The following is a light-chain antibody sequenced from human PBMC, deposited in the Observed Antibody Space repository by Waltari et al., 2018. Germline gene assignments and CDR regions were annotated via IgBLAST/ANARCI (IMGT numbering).Light chain of an antibody. J-gene: IGLJ2*01. CDR1: SSNIGTKD. V-gene: IGLV1-47*02. CDR2: TTT. CDR3: STWDDSLSGPV. Sequence: QSVLTQPPSASGTPGPRVPITCSGSSSNIGTKDVYWYQQFPGTAPKLLIYTTTHRPSGIPDRFSASKSGTSASLAIRGLRSEDEADYYCSTWDDSLSGPVFGGGTKLTV.